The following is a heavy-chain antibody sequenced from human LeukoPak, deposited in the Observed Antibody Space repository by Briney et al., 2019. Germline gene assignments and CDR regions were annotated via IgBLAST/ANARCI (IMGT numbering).Heavy chain of an antibody. Sequence: ASVKVSCKASGYTFTSYYMHWVRQAPGQGLEWMGIINPSGGSTSYAQKFQGRVTMTRDTSTSTVYMELSSLRSEDTAVYYCAGSGYDSPVGVAPDNWFDPWGQGTLVTVSS. V-gene: IGHV1-46*01. D-gene: IGHD5-12*01. CDR2: INPSGGST. CDR1: GYTFTSYY. J-gene: IGHJ5*02. CDR3: AGSGYDSPVGVAPDNWFDP.